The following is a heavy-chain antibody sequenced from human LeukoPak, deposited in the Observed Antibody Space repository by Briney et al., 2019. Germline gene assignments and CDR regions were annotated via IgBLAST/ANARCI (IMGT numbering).Heavy chain of an antibody. D-gene: IGHD6-6*01. CDR3: AKYDKFCEQLDAFDY. V-gene: IGHV5-10-1*01. CDR2: IDPSDSYT. Sequence: GESFPSSCMVSGYRSTSYTVSWVRQMPGKGLEWMGRIDPSDSYTNYSPSFQGHVTISADKSISTAYLQWSSLKASDTAMYYCAKYDKFCEQLDAFDYLGRGSRVTVSS. J-gene: IGHJ4*02. CDR1: GYRSTSYT.